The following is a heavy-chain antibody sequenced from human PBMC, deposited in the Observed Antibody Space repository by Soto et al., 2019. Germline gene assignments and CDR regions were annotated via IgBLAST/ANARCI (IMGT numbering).Heavy chain of an antibody. CDR3: ARRDSGYIHGPPHYYYGLDV. CDR1: GGSISSGGYY. D-gene: IGHD5-18*01. V-gene: IGHV4-31*03. Sequence: QVQLQESGPGLVKPSQTLSLTCSVSGGSISSGGYYWCWVRQHPGKGLEWIGYIDYSGSTNYTPSLKSRLSMSVDTSKNHFSLQLTSVTAADTAVYYCARRDSGYIHGPPHYYYGLDVWGQGTTVTVSS. J-gene: IGHJ6*02. CDR2: IDYSGST.